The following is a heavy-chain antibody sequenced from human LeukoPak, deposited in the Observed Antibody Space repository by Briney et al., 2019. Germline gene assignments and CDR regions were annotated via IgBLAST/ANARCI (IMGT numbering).Heavy chain of an antibody. CDR1: GFTFSSYW. J-gene: IGHJ4*02. Sequence: GGSLRLSCAASGFTFSSYWMHWVRQAPGKGLVWVSRINSDGSSTSYADSVKGRFTISRDNAKNTLYLQMNSLRAEDTAVYYCARDENYYDSSGYYNYWGQGTLVTVSS. V-gene: IGHV3-74*01. CDR2: INSDGSST. CDR3: ARDENYYDSSGYYNY. D-gene: IGHD3-22*01.